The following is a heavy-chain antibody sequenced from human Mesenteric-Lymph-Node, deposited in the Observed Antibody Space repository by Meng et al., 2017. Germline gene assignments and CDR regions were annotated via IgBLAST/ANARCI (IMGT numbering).Heavy chain of an antibody. D-gene: IGHD3-10*01. CDR2: INSDGSST. CDR3: ARELPSVRGDALDL. V-gene: IGHV3-74*01. Sequence: GESLKISCAASGFTFSSYWMDWVRQAPGKGPVWVSRINSDGSSTSYADSVKGRFTISRDNAKNSLYLQMNSLRVEDAAVYYCARELPSVRGDALDLWGQGTLVTVSS. CDR1: GFTFSSYW. J-gene: IGHJ5*02.